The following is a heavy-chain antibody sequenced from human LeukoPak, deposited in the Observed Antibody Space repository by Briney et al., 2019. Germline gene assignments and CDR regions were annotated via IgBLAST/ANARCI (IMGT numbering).Heavy chain of an antibody. D-gene: IGHD4-23*01. CDR3: ARDSGWELRHFFFDD. CDR1: GYTFTSYS. Sequence: ASVKVSCKASGYTFTSYSINWVRRAPGQGLEWMGWISPSNGDTSYAQKVQDRVTMTTDTSTRTVYMELRSLGSDDTAIYYCARDSGWELRHFFFDDSGHETLFTVSS. V-gene: IGHV1-18*04. J-gene: IGHJ4*01. CDR2: ISPSNGDT.